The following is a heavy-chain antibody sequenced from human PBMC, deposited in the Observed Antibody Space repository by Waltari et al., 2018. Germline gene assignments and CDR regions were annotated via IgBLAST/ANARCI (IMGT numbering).Heavy chain of an antibody. CDR3: ARDRANYDFWSDLPYYYYGMDV. J-gene: IGHJ6*02. Sequence: QLQLQESGPGLVKPSETLSLTCTVSGGSISSSRYYWGWIRQPPGKGLEWIGSIYYSGSTYYNPSLKSRVTISVDTSKNQFSLKLSSVTAADTAVYYCARDRANYDFWSDLPYYYYGMDVWGQGTTVTVSS. D-gene: IGHD3-3*01. CDR2: IYYSGST. V-gene: IGHV4-39*07. CDR1: GGSISSSRYY.